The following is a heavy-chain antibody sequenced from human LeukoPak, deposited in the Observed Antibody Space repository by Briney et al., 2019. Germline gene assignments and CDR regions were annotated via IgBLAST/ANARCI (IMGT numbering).Heavy chain of an antibody. J-gene: IGHJ3*02. Sequence: GGSLRLSCAASGFTFSDFYMTWIRQAPGKGLEWVSYISTSGGAIYYADSVKGRFTISRDNAKNSLYLQMNSLRAEDTAIYYCAKGLGDFGRTGAFDIWGQGTMVTVSS. CDR3: AKGLGDFGRTGAFDI. V-gene: IGHV3-11*01. CDR1: GFTFSDFY. D-gene: IGHD2-21*02. CDR2: ISTSGGAI.